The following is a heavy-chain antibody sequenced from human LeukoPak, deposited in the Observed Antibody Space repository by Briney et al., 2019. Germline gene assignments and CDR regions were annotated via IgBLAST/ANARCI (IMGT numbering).Heavy chain of an antibody. CDR2: INAGNGNT. Sequence: ASVKVSCKASGYTFTSYAMHWVRQAPGQRLEWMGWINAGNGNTKYSQKFQGRVTITRDTSASTAYMELSSLRSEDTAVYYCARDRAVAGTRWSDPWGQGTLVTVSS. V-gene: IGHV1-3*01. CDR3: ARDRAVAGTRWSDP. J-gene: IGHJ5*02. CDR1: GYTFTSYA. D-gene: IGHD6-19*01.